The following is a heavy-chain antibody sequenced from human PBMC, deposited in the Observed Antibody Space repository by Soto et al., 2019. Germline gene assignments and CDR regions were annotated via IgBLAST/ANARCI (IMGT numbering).Heavy chain of an antibody. CDR1: GFTFSSYA. J-gene: IGHJ3*02. CDR2: ISGSVATT. Sequence: EVQLLESGGGLVQPGGSLRLSCAASGFTFSSYAMSWVRQAPGKGLEWVSVISGSVATTYYADSVKGRFTISTDNSKNTLYLQMNSLRAEDTAVYYCARLTVTTSDDAFDIWGQGTMVTVSS. D-gene: IGHD4-17*01. CDR3: ARLTVTTSDDAFDI. V-gene: IGHV3-23*01.